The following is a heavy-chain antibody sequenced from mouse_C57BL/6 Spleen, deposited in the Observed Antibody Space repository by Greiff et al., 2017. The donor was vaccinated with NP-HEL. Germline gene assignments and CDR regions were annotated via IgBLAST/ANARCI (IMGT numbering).Heavy chain of an antibody. CDR3: TRGSYYGNTCYAMDY. D-gene: IGHD2-1*01. V-gene: IGHV1-5*01. Sequence: EVQLVESGTVLARPGASVKMSCKTSGYTFTSYWMHWVKQRPGQGLEWIGAIYPGNSDTSYNQKFKGKAKLTAVTSASTAYMGLSSLTNEDSAVYYCTRGSYYGNTCYAMDYWGQGTSVTVSS. J-gene: IGHJ4*01. CDR1: GYTFTSYW. CDR2: IYPGNSDT.